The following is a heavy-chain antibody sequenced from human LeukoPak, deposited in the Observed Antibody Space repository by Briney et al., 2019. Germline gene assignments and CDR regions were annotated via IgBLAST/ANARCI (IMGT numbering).Heavy chain of an antibody. J-gene: IGHJ4*02. CDR1: GFTFSNYA. Sequence: PGGSLRLSCAASGFTFSNYAMNWVRQPPGKGLEWVSSISGSGGSTYYADSVKGRFTISRDNSKNTLYLQMNSLRAEDTAVYYCASPRWNSGYGIIDYWGQGTLVTVSS. V-gene: IGHV3-23*01. CDR3: ASPRWNSGYGIIDY. CDR2: ISGSGGST. D-gene: IGHD5-12*01.